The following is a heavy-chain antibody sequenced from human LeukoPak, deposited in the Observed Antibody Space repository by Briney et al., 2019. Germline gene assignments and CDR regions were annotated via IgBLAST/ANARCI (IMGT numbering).Heavy chain of an antibody. J-gene: IGHJ4*02. CDR1: GFTFSSYG. Sequence: GGSLRLSCAASGFTFSSYGMHWVRQAPGRGLEWVANIKQDGSEKYYVDSVKGRFTISRDNAKNSLYLQMNSLRAEDTAVYYCARAAGVTMVRGVFFDYWGQGTLVTVSS. V-gene: IGHV3-7*01. CDR3: ARAAGVTMVRGVFFDY. CDR2: IKQDGSEK. D-gene: IGHD3-10*01.